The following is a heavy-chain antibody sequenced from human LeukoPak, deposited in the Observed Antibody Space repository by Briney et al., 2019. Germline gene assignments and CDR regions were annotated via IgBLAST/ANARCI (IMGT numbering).Heavy chain of an antibody. V-gene: IGHV3-23*01. Sequence: GGSLRLSCAASGFTFSKYAMTWVRHAPGKGLECVSAIDGSGGERYSADSVKGRFTISRDDSKNTLYLHMNSLRAEDTAIYYCAKGTVGTYYFYYMDVWGKGTTVTVSS. J-gene: IGHJ6*03. CDR2: IDGSGGER. CDR1: GFTFSKYA. D-gene: IGHD6-13*01. CDR3: AKGTVGTYYFYYMDV.